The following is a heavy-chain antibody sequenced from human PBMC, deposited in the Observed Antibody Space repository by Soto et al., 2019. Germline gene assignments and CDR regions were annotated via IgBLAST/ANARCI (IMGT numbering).Heavy chain of an antibody. CDR2: IVVGSGNT. V-gene: IGHV1-58*01. J-gene: IGHJ6*02. CDR3: AADTIPFLGYYYYGLDV. CDR1: GFTFTSSA. D-gene: IGHD3-3*02. Sequence: SVKVSCKASGFTFTSSAVQWVRQARGQRLEWIGWIVVGSGNTNYAQKFQERVTITRDMSTSTAYMELSSLRSEDTAVYYCAADTIPFLGYYYYGLDVWGQGTTVTVSS.